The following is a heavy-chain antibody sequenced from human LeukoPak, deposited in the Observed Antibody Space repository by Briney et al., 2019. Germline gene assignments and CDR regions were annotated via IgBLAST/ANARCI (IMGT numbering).Heavy chain of an antibody. CDR2: IYYSGST. D-gene: IGHD6-19*01. J-gene: IGHJ4*02. CDR3: ARHFYEYQWLLLFDY. CDR1: GYSISNGYY. Sequence: SETLSLTCTVSGYSISNGYYWGWIRQPPGEGLEWIGSIYYSGSTYYNPSLKSRVTISVDTSKNQFSLRLTSVTAADTAVYYCARHFYEYQWLLLFDYWGQGTLVTVSS. V-gene: IGHV4-38-2*02.